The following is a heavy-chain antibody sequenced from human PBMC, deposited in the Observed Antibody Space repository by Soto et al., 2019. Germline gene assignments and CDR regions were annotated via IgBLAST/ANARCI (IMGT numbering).Heavy chain of an antibody. J-gene: IGHJ4*02. CDR1: GFTFSSYA. D-gene: IGHD3-3*01. Sequence: SLILSCAASGFTFSSYAMHWVRQAPGKGLEWVAVISYDGSNRYYADSVKGRFTISRDNSKNTLYLQMNSLRAEDTAVYYCAGITIFGVVIDYWGQGTLVTVSS. V-gene: IGHV3-30-3*01. CDR2: ISYDGSNR. CDR3: AGITIFGVVIDY.